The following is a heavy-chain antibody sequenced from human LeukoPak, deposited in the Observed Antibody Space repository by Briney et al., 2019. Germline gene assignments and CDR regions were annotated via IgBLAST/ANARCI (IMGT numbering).Heavy chain of an antibody. CDR2: IDYTGST. CDR3: ARRRIPATITGSKLSSRFDT. Sequence: SETLSLTCAVYGESFVGYYWTWIRQPPGKGLEWIGEIDYTGSTNYNPSLKSRIKMSVDTSKNQFSVNLNSVTAADTAFYYCARRRIPATITGSKLSSRFDTWGQGTLVTVSS. J-gene: IGHJ1*01. D-gene: IGHD5-12*01. V-gene: IGHV4-34*01. CDR1: GESFVGYY.